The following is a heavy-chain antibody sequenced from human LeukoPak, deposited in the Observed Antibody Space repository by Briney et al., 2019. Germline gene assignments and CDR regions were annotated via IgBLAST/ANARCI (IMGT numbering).Heavy chain of an antibody. D-gene: IGHD1-26*01. J-gene: IGHJ3*02. CDR1: GGSISSYY. CDR3: ARDPLGYDAFDI. V-gene: IGHV4-59*01. CDR2: IYYSGST. Sequence: SETLSLTCTVSGGSISSYYWSWIRQPPGKGLERIGYIYYSGSTNYNPSLKSRVTISVDTSKNQFSLKLSSVTAADTAVYYCARDPLGYDAFDIWGQGTMVTVSS.